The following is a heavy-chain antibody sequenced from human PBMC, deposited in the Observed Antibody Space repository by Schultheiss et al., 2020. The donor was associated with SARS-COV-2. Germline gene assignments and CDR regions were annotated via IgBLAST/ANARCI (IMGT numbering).Heavy chain of an antibody. V-gene: IGHV3-33*01. Sequence: GGSLRLSCAASGFTFSSYGMHWVRQAPGKGLEWVAVIWYDGSNKYYADSVKGRFTISRDNSKNTLYLQMNSLRAEDTAVYYCADNPNYYDSSGYSLFDYWGQGTLVTVSS. D-gene: IGHD3-22*01. J-gene: IGHJ4*02. CDR2: IWYDGSNK. CDR3: ADNPNYYDSSGYSLFDY. CDR1: GFTFSSYG.